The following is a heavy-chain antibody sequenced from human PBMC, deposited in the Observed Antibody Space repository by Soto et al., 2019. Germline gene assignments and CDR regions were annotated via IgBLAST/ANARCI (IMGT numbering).Heavy chain of an antibody. J-gene: IGHJ5*02. V-gene: IGHV1-18*01. CDR2: ISPYNGDT. CDR1: GYTFTSYG. CDR3: VRDASSGYRGWWDP. Sequence: QVQLVQSGTEVKKPGASVMVSCKTSGYTFTSYGISWVRQAPGQGLEWMGLISPYNGDTIYARKFQGRVIVTADTATSTAYMELRSLRSDDTAVYYCVRDASSGYRGWWDPWGQGTLVTVSS. D-gene: IGHD5-18*01.